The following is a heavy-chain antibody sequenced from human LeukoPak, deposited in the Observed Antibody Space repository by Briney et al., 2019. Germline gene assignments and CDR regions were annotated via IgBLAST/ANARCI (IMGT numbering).Heavy chain of an antibody. CDR3: ARRNVGYRSGQLDY. CDR2: IYYSGST. Sequence: SETLSLTCTVSGGSISSYCWSWIRQPPGKGLEWIGYIYYSGSTNYNPSLKSRVTISVDTSKNQFSLKLSSVTAADTAVYYCARRNVGYRSGQLDYWGQGTLVTVSS. J-gene: IGHJ4*02. D-gene: IGHD6-19*01. CDR1: GGSISSYC. V-gene: IGHV4-59*01.